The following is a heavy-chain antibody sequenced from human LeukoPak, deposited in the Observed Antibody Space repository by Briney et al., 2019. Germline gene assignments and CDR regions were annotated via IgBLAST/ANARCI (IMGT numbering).Heavy chain of an antibody. D-gene: IGHD1-26*01. CDR1: GFTFSSYA. V-gene: IGHV3-30*04. CDR3: ARDPYSGTYGDTYYYYMDV. CDR2: ISYDGSNK. J-gene: IGHJ6*03. Sequence: GGSLRLSCAASGFTFSSYAMHWVRQAPGKGLEWVAVISYDGSNKYYADSVKGRFTISRDNSKNTLYLQMNSLRAEDTAVYYCARDPYSGTYGDTYYYYMDVWGKGTTVTISS.